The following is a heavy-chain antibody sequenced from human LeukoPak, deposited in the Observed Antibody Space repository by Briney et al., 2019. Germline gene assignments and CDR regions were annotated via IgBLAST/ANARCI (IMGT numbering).Heavy chain of an antibody. CDR3: ARERRDGNNYGRLDF. CDR2: IKQDGSEK. CDR1: GFTFSSYS. V-gene: IGHV3-7*01. J-gene: IGHJ4*02. D-gene: IGHD5-24*01. Sequence: PGGSLRLSCAASGFTFSSYSMNWVRQAPGKGLEWVANIKQDGSEKDYVESIRGRFTISRDNAENSLDLRMNSLRAEDTAVYYCARERRDGNNYGRLDFWGQGTLVAVSS.